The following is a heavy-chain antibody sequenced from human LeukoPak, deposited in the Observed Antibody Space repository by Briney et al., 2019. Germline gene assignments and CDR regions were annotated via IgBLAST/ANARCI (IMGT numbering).Heavy chain of an antibody. Sequence: VASVKVSCKASGYSFTAFYIHWVRQAPGQGLEWMGWIHTRSGETNYAYKFRGRVTMTRDTSISTTYMDLGSLGSDDTAVYYCARDGEYGTGSYYRGCFDYWGQGTLVTVS. CDR3: ARDGEYGTGSYYRGCFDY. CDR1: GYSFTAFY. J-gene: IGHJ4*02. V-gene: IGHV1-2*02. CDR2: IHTRSGET. D-gene: IGHD3-10*01.